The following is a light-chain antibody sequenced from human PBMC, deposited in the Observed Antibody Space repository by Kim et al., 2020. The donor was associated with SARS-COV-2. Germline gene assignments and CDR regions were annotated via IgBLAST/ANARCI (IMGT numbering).Light chain of an antibody. J-gene: IGKJ4*01. CDR1: QDITNY. Sequence: SVGDRVTITCQARQDITNYLNWYQQKPGKAPKVLIYDASSLETGVPSRFSGSGSGTHFTFTITSLQPEDIATYYCQHYDSLLALTFGGGTKVDIK. CDR2: DAS. V-gene: IGKV1-33*01. CDR3: QHYDSLLALT.